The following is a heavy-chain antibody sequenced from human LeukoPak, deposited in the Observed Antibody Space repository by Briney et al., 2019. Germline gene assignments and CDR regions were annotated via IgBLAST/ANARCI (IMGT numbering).Heavy chain of an antibody. V-gene: IGHV1-46*01. CDR1: GYTFTSYY. CDR2: INPSVGST. CDR3: ARAPPYCSGGSCYASYYFDY. Sequence: ASVKVSCKASGYTFTSYYMHWVRQAPGQGLEWMGIINPSVGSTSYAQKFQGRVTMTTDKSTSTAYMELSSLRSADTAVYYCARAPPYCSGGSCYASYYFDYWGQGTLVTVSS. D-gene: IGHD2-15*01. J-gene: IGHJ4*02.